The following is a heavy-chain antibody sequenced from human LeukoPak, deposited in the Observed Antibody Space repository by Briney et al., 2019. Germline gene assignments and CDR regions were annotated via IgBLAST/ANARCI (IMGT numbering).Heavy chain of an antibody. J-gene: IGHJ2*01. D-gene: IGHD1-14*01. CDR1: GFTFDDYA. Sequence: GGSLRLSCAASGFTFDDYAMHWVRQAPGKGLEWVSLISWDGGSTYYADSVKGRFTISRDNAKNSLYLQMNSLRAEDTAVYYCARDRRPKGWYFDLWGRGTLVTVSS. CDR2: ISWDGGST. CDR3: ARDRRPKGWYFDL. V-gene: IGHV3-43D*03.